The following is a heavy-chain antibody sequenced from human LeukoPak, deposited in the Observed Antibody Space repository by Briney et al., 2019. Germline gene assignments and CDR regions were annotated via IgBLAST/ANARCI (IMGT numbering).Heavy chain of an antibody. D-gene: IGHD2-8*01. J-gene: IGHJ5*02. CDR2: ISSSSSYI. Sequence: GGSLRLXCAASGFTYSSYSMNWVRLAPGKGLESVSSISSSSSYIYYADSVKGRFTISRDNAKNSLYLQMNSLRAEDTAVYYCARDCTNGVCYNWFDPWGQGTRVTVSS. CDR1: GFTYSSYS. CDR3: ARDCTNGVCYNWFDP. V-gene: IGHV3-21*01.